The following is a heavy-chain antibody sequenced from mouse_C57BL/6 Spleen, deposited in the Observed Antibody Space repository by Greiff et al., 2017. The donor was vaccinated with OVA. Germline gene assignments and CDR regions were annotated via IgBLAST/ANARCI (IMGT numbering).Heavy chain of an antibody. CDR3: ARTQSNYEDYAMDY. V-gene: IGHV1-55*01. CDR1: GYTFTSYW. D-gene: IGHD2-5*01. Sequence: QVQLQQSGAELVKPGASVKMSCKASGYTFTSYWITWVKQRPGQGLEWIGDIYPGSGSTNYNEKFKSKATLTVDTSSSTAYMQLSSLTSEDSAVYYCARTQSNYEDYAMDYWGQGTSVTVSS. CDR2: IYPGSGST. J-gene: IGHJ4*01.